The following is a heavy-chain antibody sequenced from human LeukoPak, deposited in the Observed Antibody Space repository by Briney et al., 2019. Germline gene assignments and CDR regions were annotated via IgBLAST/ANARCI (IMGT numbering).Heavy chain of an antibody. CDR1: GFTFSSYG. CDR3: AKDHGTTLGAFDY. J-gene: IGHJ4*02. V-gene: IGHV3-30*06. D-gene: IGHD1-1*01. Sequence: GGSLRLSCAVSGFTFSSYGMHWVRQAPGKGLEWVAVISYDGSNKYYADSVKDRFTISRDNSKNTLYLQMNSLRAEDTAVYYCAKDHGTTLGAFDYWGQGTLVTVSS. CDR2: ISYDGSNK.